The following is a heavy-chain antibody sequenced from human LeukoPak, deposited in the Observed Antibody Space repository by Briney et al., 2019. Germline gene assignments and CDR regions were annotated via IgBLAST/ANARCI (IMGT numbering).Heavy chain of an antibody. CDR1: GFSFSDYG. D-gene: IGHD3-10*01. V-gene: IGHV3-23*01. Sequence: GGSLRLSCAASGFSFSDYGMHWVRQAPGKGLEWVSAISGSGGSTYYADSVKGRFTISRDNSKNTLYLQMNSLRAEDTAVYYCAKDLWFGETRAYFDYWGQGTLVTVSS. J-gene: IGHJ4*02. CDR2: ISGSGGST. CDR3: AKDLWFGETRAYFDY.